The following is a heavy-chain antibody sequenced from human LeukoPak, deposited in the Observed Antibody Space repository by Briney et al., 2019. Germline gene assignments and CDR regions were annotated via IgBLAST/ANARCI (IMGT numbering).Heavy chain of an antibody. Sequence: GGSLRLSCAASGFTVISYYMTWVRQAPGKGLEWVSVIYSGGDTYYADSVKGRFTISRDNSKNTLYLQMNSLRAEDTAVYYCARKYYSMDVWGQGTLVTVSS. V-gene: IGHV3-66*01. CDR3: ARKYYSMDV. CDR1: GFTVISYY. CDR2: IYSGGDT. J-gene: IGHJ4*02. D-gene: IGHD2/OR15-2a*01.